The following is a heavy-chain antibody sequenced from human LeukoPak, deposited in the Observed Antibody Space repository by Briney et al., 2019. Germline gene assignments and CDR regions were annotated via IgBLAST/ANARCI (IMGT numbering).Heavy chain of an antibody. D-gene: IGHD3-10*01. CDR2: TYYRSKWYN. J-gene: IGHJ5*02. CDR3: AREVAMIRGVKNWFDR. CDR1: GDSVSSNSAA. V-gene: IGHV6-1*01. Sequence: SQTLSLTFAISGDSVSSNSAAWNWIRQSPSRGLEWLGSTYYRSKWYNDYAVSVKSRITINPDTSKNQFSLQLNSVTPEDTAMYYCAREVAMIRGVKNWFDRWGQGTLVTVSS.